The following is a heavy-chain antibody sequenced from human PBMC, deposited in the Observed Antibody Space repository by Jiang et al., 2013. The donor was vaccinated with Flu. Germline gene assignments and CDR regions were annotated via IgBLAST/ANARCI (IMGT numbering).Heavy chain of an antibody. CDR2: INPSGGST. Sequence: ASGYTFTSYYMHWVRQAPGQGLEWMGIINPSGGSTSYAQKFQGRVTMTRDTSTSTVYMELSSLRSEDTAVYYCARDSLHDYGSGRLGPRDHGHRLL. J-gene: IGHJ6*02. CDR1: GYTFTSYY. V-gene: IGHV1-46*01. CDR3: ARDSLHDYGSGR.